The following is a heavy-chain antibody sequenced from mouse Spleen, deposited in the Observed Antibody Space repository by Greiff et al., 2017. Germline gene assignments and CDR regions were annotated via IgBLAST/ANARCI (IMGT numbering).Heavy chain of an antibody. D-gene: IGHD3-2*01. J-gene: IGHJ2*01. CDR3: ARGRDSSGYILLDY. CDR1: GYSFTSYY. V-gene: IGHV1-66*01. Sequence: VKLMESGPELVKPGASVKISCKASGYSFTSYYIHWVKQRPGQGLEWIGWIYPGSGNTKYNEKFKGKATLTADTSSSTAYMQLSSLTSEDSAVYYCARGRDSSGYILLDYWGQGTTLTVSS. CDR2: IYPGSGNT.